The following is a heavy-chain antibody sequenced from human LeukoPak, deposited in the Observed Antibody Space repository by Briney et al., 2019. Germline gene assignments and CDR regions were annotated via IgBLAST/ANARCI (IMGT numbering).Heavy chain of an antibody. D-gene: IGHD3-22*01. Sequence: ASVKVSCKASGYTFTSYGISWVRQAPGQGLEWVGWISAYNGNTNYAQKLQGRVTMTTDTSTSTAYMELRSLRSDDTAVYYCARVGGQYYYDSSGYYYFDYWGQGTLVTASS. CDR3: ARVGGQYYYDSSGYYYFDY. CDR1: GYTFTSYG. V-gene: IGHV1-18*01. J-gene: IGHJ4*02. CDR2: ISAYNGNT.